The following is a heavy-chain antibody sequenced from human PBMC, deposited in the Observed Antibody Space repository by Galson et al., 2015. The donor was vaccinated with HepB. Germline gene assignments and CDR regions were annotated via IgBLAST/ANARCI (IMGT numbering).Heavy chain of an antibody. D-gene: IGHD2-21*01. CDR2: IVGSGEST. V-gene: IGHV3-23*01. Sequence: SLRLSCAAPGITFSTYVMSWVRQAPGKGLEWVSSIVGSGESTFYADSVKGRFTISRDNSRNTLYLQMNRLSADDTAIYYCAKTSYCDGGPCFSGYFDSWGQGTLVAVSS. CDR1: GITFSTYV. J-gene: IGHJ4*02. CDR3: AKTSYCDGGPCFSGYFDS.